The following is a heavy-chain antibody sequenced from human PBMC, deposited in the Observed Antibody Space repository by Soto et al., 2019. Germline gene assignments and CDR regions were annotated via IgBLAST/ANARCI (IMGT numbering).Heavy chain of an antibody. CDR3: ARHGGYCSGGSYSDAFDI. CDR1: GGSISSSSYY. D-gene: IGHD2-15*01. V-gene: IGHV4-39*01. Sequence: SETLSLTCTVSGGSISSSSYYWGWIRQPPGKGLEWIGSIYYSGSTYYNPSLKSRLTISVDTSKNQFSLKLSSVTAADTAVYYCARHGGYCSGGSYSDAFDIWGQGTMVTVSS. CDR2: IYYSGST. J-gene: IGHJ3*02.